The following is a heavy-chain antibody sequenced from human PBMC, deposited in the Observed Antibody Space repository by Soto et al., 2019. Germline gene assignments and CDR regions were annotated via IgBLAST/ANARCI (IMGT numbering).Heavy chain of an antibody. CDR2: IYYSGST. J-gene: IGHJ4*02. V-gene: IGHV4-30-4*01. Sequence: PSETLSLTCTVSGGSISSGDYYWSWIRQPPGKGLEWIGYIYYSGSTYYNPSLKSRVTISVDTSKNQFSLKLSSVTAADTAVYYCERDDFWSGYPYWGQGNLVTVSS. CDR3: ERDDFWSGYPY. D-gene: IGHD3-3*01. CDR1: GGSISSGDYY.